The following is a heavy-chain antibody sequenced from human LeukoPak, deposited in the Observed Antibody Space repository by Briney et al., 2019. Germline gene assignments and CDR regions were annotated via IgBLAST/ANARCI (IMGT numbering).Heavy chain of an antibody. D-gene: IGHD4-17*01. V-gene: IGHV3-30*03. CDR1: GFSFSNFG. CDR3: ARLNRPGHEYGDYEYCDS. J-gene: IGHJ4*02. Sequence: GGSLRLSCAASGFSFSNFGMHWVRQPPGKGLEWVAVLSYVEHTAYAESVKGRFSISRDVSENTLYLQMDSLRVEDTAVYYCARLNRPGHEYGDYEYCDSWGQGTLVTVSS. CDR2: LSYVEHT.